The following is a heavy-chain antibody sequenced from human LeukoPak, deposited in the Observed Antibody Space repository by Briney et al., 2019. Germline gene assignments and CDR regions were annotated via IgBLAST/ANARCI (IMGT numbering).Heavy chain of an antibody. CDR1: GFTFSSYW. CDR2: IATDGGT. V-gene: IGHV3-74*01. D-gene: IGHD6-13*01. J-gene: IGHJ5*02. CDR3: VCVGLLRAGKEGP. Sequence: GGSLRLSCAVSGFTFSSYWMHWVRQAPGKGLEWVSHIATDGGTGHADSVKGRFTISRDNAKSTLYLQMNSLRDEDTAVYYCVCVGLLRAGKEGPWGQGTLVTVSS.